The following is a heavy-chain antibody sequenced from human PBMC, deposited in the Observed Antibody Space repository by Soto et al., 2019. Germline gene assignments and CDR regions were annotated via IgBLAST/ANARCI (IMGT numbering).Heavy chain of an antibody. J-gene: IGHJ4*02. V-gene: IGHV3-23*01. CDR1: GFFFTTYA. D-gene: IGHD6-13*01. Sequence: GGSLRLACAASGFFFTTYAMNWVRQAPGKGLEWVSGISGSGGATSYADSVKGRFTISRDNAKNTLYLNMNSLRADDTAVYFCAKDAVMVSSSYNYFDYWGQGTLVTVSS. CDR2: ISGSGGAT. CDR3: AKDAVMVSSSYNYFDY.